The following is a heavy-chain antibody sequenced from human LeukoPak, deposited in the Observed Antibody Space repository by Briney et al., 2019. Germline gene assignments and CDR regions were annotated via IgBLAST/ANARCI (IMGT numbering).Heavy chain of an antibody. J-gene: IGHJ4*02. D-gene: IGHD2-2*01. CDR2: ISGSGGST. CDR1: GFTFSSYA. V-gene: IGHV3-23*01. Sequence: QPGGSLRLSCAASGFTFSSYAMSWVRQAPGKGLEWVSAISGSGGSTYYADSVKGRFTISRDNSKNTLYLQMNSLRAEDTAVYYCAKDSLGYCSSTSCYVRYWGQGTLVTVSS. CDR3: AKDSLGYCSSTSCYVRY.